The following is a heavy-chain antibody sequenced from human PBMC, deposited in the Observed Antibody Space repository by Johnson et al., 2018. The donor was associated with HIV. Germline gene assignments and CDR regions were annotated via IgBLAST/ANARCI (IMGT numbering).Heavy chain of an antibody. CDR1: HFSLSSYG. Sequence: VQLVESGGGLVQPGGSLRLSCAASHFSLSSYGMHWVRQAPGKGLEWVTGISWKSGSVGYADSVQGRFTTSRDNAKNSLYLQMHSLRAEDTAVYYCARDRHSSSFDAFDIWGQGTMVTVSS. CDR3: ARDRHSSSFDAFDI. CDR2: ISWKSGSV. J-gene: IGHJ3*02. V-gene: IGHV3-48*04. D-gene: IGHD6-6*01.